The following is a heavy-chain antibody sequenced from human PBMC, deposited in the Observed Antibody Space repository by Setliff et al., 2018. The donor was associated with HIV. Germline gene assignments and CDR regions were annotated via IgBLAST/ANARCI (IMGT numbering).Heavy chain of an antibody. D-gene: IGHD2-21*02. CDR3: ASPTAIPH. CDR1: GGSSSTHA. J-gene: IGHJ4*02. V-gene: IGHV1-46*01. Sequence: ASVKVSCKASGGSSSTHAMNWVRQAPGQGLEWMGIINPSGDVIRYAQKFQGRVTMTRDTSASTAYMELSSLRPEDTAVYYCASPTAIPHWGQGTLVTVSS. CDR2: INPSGDVI.